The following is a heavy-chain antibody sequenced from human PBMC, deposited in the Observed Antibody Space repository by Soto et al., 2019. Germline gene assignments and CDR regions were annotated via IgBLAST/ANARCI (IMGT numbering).Heavy chain of an antibody. J-gene: IGHJ6*02. CDR2: INHSGST. D-gene: IGHD3-3*01. CDR3: ARGSDDFWSGYSDPYYYGMDV. V-gene: IGHV4-34*01. CDR1: GGSISGYY. Sequence: SETLSLTCAVYGGSISGYYWSWIRQPPGKGLEWIGEINHSGSTNYNPSLKSRVTISVDTSKNQFSLKLSSVTAADTAVYYCARGSDDFWSGYSDPYYYGMDVWGQGTTVTVSS.